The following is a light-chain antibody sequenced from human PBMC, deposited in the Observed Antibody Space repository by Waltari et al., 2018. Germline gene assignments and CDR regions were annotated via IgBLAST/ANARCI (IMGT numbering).Light chain of an antibody. V-gene: IGLV1-47*01. J-gene: IGLJ2*01. Sequence: QSVLTQPPSASGTPGQRVTISCSGSSSNVGNNFVYWYQHLPGTAPKLLIYRNSQRPSGVPDRCSGSKSGTSASLAISGLRSEDEADYYCAAWDDSLSGHVVFGGGTKLTVL. CDR2: RNS. CDR3: AAWDDSLSGHVV. CDR1: SSNVGNNF.